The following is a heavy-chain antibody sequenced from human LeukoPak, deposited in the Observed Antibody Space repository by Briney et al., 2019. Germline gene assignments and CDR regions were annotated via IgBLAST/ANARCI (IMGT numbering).Heavy chain of an antibody. Sequence: PSETLSLTCTVSGGSISSSSYYWGWIRQPPGKGLEWIGGIYYSGSTYYNPSLKSRVTISVDTSKNQFSLKLSSVTAADTAAYYCARRGSGGSEFDYWGQGTLVTVSS. CDR3: ARRGSGGSEFDY. CDR1: GGSISSSSYY. V-gene: IGHV4-39*01. J-gene: IGHJ4*02. D-gene: IGHD6-25*01. CDR2: IYYSGST.